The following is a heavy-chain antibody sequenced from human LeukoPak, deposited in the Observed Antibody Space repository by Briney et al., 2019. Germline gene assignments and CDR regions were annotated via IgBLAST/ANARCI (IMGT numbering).Heavy chain of an antibody. CDR1: GGTFSSYA. CDR2: IVPIFGTA. D-gene: IGHD1-26*01. J-gene: IGHJ4*02. Sequence: SVKVSCKASGGTFSSYAISWVRQAPGQGLKWMGRIVPIFGTANYAQKFQDRVTITTDESTSTAYMELSSLRSEDTAVYYCARSKWELLGSYFDYWGQGTLVTVSS. CDR3: ARSKWELLGSYFDY. V-gene: IGHV1-69*05.